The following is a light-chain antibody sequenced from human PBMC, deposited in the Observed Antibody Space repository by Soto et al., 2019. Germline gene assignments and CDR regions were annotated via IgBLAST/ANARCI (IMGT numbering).Light chain of an antibody. Sequence: DILMTQSPSTLSASVLDRVTITCRASQRVGSSLAWYQQIPGKPPRVLIHAASTLQSGVPSRFSGSGSGTEFSLTISSLQPDDFATYYCQQYSSYPLTFGGGPKVDIK. V-gene: IGKV1-5*03. CDR3: QQYSSYPLT. CDR2: AAS. CDR1: QRVGSS. J-gene: IGKJ4*01.